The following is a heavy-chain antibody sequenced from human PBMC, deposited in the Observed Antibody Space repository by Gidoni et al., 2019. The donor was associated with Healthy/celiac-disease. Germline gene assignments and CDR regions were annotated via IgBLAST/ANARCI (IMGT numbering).Heavy chain of an antibody. V-gene: IGHV3-21*01. J-gene: IGHJ3*02. CDR2: ISSSSSYI. Sequence: EVQLVESGGGLVKPGGSLRLSCAASGFTFSSYSMNWVRQAPGKGLEWVSSISSSSSYIYYADSVKGRFTISRDNAKNSLYLQMNSLRAEDTAVYYCARVSVAVAGMSGVAFDIWGQGTMVTVSS. CDR1: GFTFSSYS. D-gene: IGHD6-19*01. CDR3: ARVSVAVAGMSGVAFDI.